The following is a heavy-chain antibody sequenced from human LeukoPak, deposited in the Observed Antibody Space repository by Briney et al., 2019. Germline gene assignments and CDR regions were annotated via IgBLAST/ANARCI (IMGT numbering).Heavy chain of an antibody. CDR2: IYSGGNT. CDR3: ARAGGYNYGYDY. D-gene: IGHD5-18*01. V-gene: IGHV3-53*01. J-gene: IGHJ4*02. CDR1: GFTVSSNY. Sequence: GGPLRLSCAASGFTVSSNYMSWVRQPPGKGLEWVSVIYSGGNTYYADSVKGRFTISRDNSKNTVYLQMNSLRAEDTAVYYCARAGGYNYGYDYWGQGPLVTVSS.